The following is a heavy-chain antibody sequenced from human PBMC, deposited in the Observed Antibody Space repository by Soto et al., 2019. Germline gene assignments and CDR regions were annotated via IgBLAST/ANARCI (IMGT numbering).Heavy chain of an antibody. Sequence: SETLSLTCTVSGGSISSYYWSWIRQPPGKGLEWIGYIYYSGSTNYNPSLKSRVTISVDTSKNQFSLKLSSVTAADTAVYYCARVFYGDYQSYFDYWAQETLVPVSS. CDR1: GGSISSYY. CDR3: ARVFYGDYQSYFDY. D-gene: IGHD4-17*01. J-gene: IGHJ4*02. CDR2: IYYSGST. V-gene: IGHV4-59*01.